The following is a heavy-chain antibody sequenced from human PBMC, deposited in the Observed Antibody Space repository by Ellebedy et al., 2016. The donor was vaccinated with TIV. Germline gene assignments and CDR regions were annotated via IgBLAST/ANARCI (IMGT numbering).Heavy chain of an antibody. Sequence: PGGSLRLSCAASGFTFSSYGMHWVRQAPGKGLEWVAVISYDGSNKYYADSVKGRFTISRDTSKNTLYLQMNSLRAEDTAVYYCARDGPTGTTWGYGHYFDYWGLGTLVTVSS. CDR2: ISYDGSNK. J-gene: IGHJ4*02. CDR3: ARDGPTGTTWGYGHYFDY. V-gene: IGHV3-30*03. D-gene: IGHD1-7*01. CDR1: GFTFSSYG.